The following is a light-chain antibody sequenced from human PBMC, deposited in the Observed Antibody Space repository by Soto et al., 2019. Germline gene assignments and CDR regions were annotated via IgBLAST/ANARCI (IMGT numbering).Light chain of an antibody. CDR2: DAS. J-gene: IGKJ3*01. Sequence: DIQMTQSTSSLSASVGDRVTITCQASQDISNYLNWYQQKPGKAPKLLIYDASNLETGGPSRFSGSGSGTDFTFTISSLQPEDIATYYCQQYDNLPPFTFGPGTKVDIK. CDR1: QDISNY. V-gene: IGKV1-33*01. CDR3: QQYDNLPPFT.